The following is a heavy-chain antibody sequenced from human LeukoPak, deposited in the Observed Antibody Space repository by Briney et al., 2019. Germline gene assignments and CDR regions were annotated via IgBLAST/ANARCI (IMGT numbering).Heavy chain of an antibody. Sequence: ASVKVSCKASGYTFTNYYMHWVRQAPGQGLEWMGIINPNGGGTSYAQKFQGRVTMTRDMSTSTAYMELRSLRSDDTAVYYCARVDHRLGEGFDYWGQGTLVTVSS. J-gene: IGHJ4*02. V-gene: IGHV1-46*01. CDR2: INPNGGGT. CDR1: GYTFTNYY. CDR3: ARVDHRLGEGFDY. D-gene: IGHD3-16*01.